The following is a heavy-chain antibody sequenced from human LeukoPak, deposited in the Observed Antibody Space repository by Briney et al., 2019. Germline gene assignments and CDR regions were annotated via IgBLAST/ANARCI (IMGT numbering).Heavy chain of an antibody. Sequence: GGSLRLSCAASGFTLSSYAMHWVRQAPGKGLEWVAVISYDGSNKYYADSVKGRFTISRDNSKNTLYLQMNSLRAEDTAVYYCARQYQLLSAIFDYWGQGTLVTVSS. CDR3: ARQYQLLSAIFDY. J-gene: IGHJ4*02. CDR1: GFTLSSYA. V-gene: IGHV3-30*01. D-gene: IGHD2-2*01. CDR2: ISYDGSNK.